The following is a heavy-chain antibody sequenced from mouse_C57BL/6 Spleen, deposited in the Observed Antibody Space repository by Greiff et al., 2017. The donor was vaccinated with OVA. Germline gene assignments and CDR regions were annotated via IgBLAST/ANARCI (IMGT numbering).Heavy chain of an antibody. Sequence: EVQLVESGPELVKPGASVKISCKASGYSFTGYYMNWVKQSPEKSLEWIGEINPSTGGTTYNQKFKAKATLTVDKSSSTAYMQLKSLTSEDSAVYYCARDRGGNCPLDYWGQGTTLTVSS. V-gene: IGHV1-42*01. CDR1: GYSFTGYY. J-gene: IGHJ2*01. CDR2: INPSTGGT. CDR3: ARDRGGNCPLDY. D-gene: IGHD2-1*01.